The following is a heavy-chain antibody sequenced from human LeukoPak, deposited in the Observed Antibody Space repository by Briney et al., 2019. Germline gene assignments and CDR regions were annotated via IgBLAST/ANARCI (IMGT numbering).Heavy chain of an antibody. J-gene: IGHJ4*02. D-gene: IGHD4-17*01. V-gene: IGHV4-61*02. CDR1: GGSVSSSSYF. CDR2: IYFTMTT. CDR3: ARSTMTTTVDY. Sequence: SSQTPSLTCSVSGGSVSSSSYFWSWIRQPAGKGLEWIGRIYFTMTTNYNPSLKSRVTMSLDTSKNQFSLKLSSVTAADTAVYYCARSTMTTTVDYWGQGTLVTVSS.